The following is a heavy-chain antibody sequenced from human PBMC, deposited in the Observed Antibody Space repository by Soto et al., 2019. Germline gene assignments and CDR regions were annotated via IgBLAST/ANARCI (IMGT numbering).Heavy chain of an antibody. J-gene: IGHJ4*02. CDR2: IYYTAST. CDR1: GASISGYY. Sequence: SETLSLTCTISGASISGYYCSCIRQPPAKQLEQIRYIYYTASTNSNPSLTILVTIPIDTPKNQFSLQLSSVTGADTSVYFCASYPRRDCWGQGSLVPV. V-gene: IGHV4-59*08. CDR3: ASYPRRDC.